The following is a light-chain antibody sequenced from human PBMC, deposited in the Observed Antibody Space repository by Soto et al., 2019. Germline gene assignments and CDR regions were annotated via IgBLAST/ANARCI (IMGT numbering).Light chain of an antibody. J-gene: IGKJ5*01. CDR1: QSVLSSSNNRNY. CDR3: QQYYSSPIT. V-gene: IGKV4-1*01. CDR2: WAS. Sequence: IVMTQSPDSLAVSLGERATINCKSSQSVLSSSNNRNYLAWSQQKPGQPPKALIYWASTRESGVPDRFSGSGSGTDFTLTISSPQAEDVAVYYCQQYYSSPITFGQGTRLEIK.